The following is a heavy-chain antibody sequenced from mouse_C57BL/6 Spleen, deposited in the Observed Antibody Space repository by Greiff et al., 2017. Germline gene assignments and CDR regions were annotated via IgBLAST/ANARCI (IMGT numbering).Heavy chain of an antibody. J-gene: IGHJ3*01. CDR1: GYAFTNYL. CDR2: INPGSGGT. Sequence: VKLMESGAELVRPGTSVKVSCKASGYAFTNYLIEWVKQRPGQGLEWIGVINPGSGGTNYNEKFKGKATLTADKSSSTAYMQLSSLTSEDSAVYFCASSVNLAWFAYWGQGTLVTVSA. CDR3: ASSVNLAWFAY. D-gene: IGHD2-2*01. V-gene: IGHV1-54*01.